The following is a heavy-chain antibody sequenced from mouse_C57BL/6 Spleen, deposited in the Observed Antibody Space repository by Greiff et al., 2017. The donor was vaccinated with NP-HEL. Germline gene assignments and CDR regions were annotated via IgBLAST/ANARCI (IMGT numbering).Heavy chain of an antibody. J-gene: IGHJ4*01. CDR2: IYPRDGST. CDR1: GYTFTDHT. D-gene: IGHD1-1*02. Sequence: VQLQQSDAELVKPGASVKISCKVSGYTFTDHTIHWMKQRPEQGLDWIGYIYPRDGSTKYNEKFKGKATLTADKSSSTAYLQLNSLTSEDSSVYFSARGGAYYAMDYWGQGSSVTVSS. V-gene: IGHV1-78*01. CDR3: ARGGAYYAMDY.